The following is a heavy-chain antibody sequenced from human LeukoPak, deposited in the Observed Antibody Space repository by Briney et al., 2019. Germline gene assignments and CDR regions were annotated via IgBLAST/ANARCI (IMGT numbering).Heavy chain of an antibody. D-gene: IGHD5-12*01. Sequence: GGSLRLSCAASGFIVSSNHMSWVRQAPGKGLEWVSVITSGGTTYYADSVKGRFTLSRDNSKNTLSLQMNGLRAEDTAVYYCVRAIVYSAYDYLGYWGQGSLVTVSS. V-gene: IGHV3-66*01. CDR1: GFIVSSNH. CDR2: ITSGGTT. J-gene: IGHJ4*02. CDR3: VRAIVYSAYDYLGY.